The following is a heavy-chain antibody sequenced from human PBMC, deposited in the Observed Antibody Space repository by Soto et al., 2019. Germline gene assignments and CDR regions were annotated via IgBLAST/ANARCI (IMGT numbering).Heavy chain of an antibody. J-gene: IGHJ2*01. CDR2: TIPILDLA. Sequence: QVQLAQSGPEVKKPGSSVKVSCKASGGSFSRYTITWVRQAPGQGLEWMGRTIPILDLANYAPKFQGRVTITADKTTSTAYMDLSSLTSDDTALYYCAREEYYERSGIESRYFDLWGRCTLVTVSS. D-gene: IGHD3-22*01. CDR1: GGSFSRYT. CDR3: AREEYYERSGIESRYFDL. V-gene: IGHV1-69*02.